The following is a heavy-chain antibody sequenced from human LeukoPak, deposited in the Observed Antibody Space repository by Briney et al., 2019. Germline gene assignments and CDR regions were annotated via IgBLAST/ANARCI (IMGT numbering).Heavy chain of an antibody. CDR2: ISSSGSTI. Sequence: GGSLRLSCAASGFTFSSYAMSWIRQAPGKGLEWVSYISSSGSTIYYADSVKGRFTISRDNAKNSLYLQMNSLRAEDTAVYYCARDLYYDSSGYFGYWGQGTLVTVSS. J-gene: IGHJ4*02. V-gene: IGHV3-11*01. CDR1: GFTFSSYA. D-gene: IGHD3-22*01. CDR3: ARDLYYDSSGYFGY.